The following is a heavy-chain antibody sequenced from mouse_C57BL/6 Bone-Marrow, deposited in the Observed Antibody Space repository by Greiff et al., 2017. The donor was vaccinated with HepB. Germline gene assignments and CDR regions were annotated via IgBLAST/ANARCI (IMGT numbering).Heavy chain of an antibody. V-gene: IGHV1-52*01. D-gene: IGHD1-1*01. Sequence: QVQLQQPGAELVRPGSSVKLSCKASGYTFTSYWMHWVKQRPIQGLEWIGNIDPSDSETHYNQKFKDKATFTVDKSSSTAYMQLSSLTSEDSAVYYCARSTTVVAPYYFDYWGQGTTLTVSS. J-gene: IGHJ2*01. CDR3: ARSTTVVAPYYFDY. CDR2: IDPSDSET. CDR1: GYTFTSYW.